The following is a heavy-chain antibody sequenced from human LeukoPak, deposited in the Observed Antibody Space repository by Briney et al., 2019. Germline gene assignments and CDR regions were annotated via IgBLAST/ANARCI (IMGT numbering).Heavy chain of an antibody. CDR3: ARTALAYCGGDCRSPFDY. D-gene: IGHD2-21*02. CDR2: ISGSGGST. V-gene: IGHV3-23*01. CDR1: GFTFSSYA. J-gene: IGHJ4*02. Sequence: GGSLRLSCAASGFTFSSYAMSWVRQAPGKGLEWVSAISGSGGSTYYADSVKGRFTISRDNSKNTLYLQMNSLRAEDTAVYYCARTALAYCGGDCRSPFDYWGQGTLVTVSS.